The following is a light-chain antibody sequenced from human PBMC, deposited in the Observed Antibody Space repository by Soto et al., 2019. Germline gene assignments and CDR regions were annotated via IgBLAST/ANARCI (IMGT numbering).Light chain of an antibody. V-gene: IGLV2-14*02. CDR1: SSNVGSYDL. CDR3: SSYTNINTRACV. CDR2: EGT. Sequence: QSALTQPASVSGSPGQSITISCTGTSSNVGSYDLVSWYQQHPGEAPKLMIYEGTKRPSGVSNRFSGSKSANTASLTISGLQPEDAADYYCSSYTNINTRACVFGTGTKVTVL. J-gene: IGLJ1*01.